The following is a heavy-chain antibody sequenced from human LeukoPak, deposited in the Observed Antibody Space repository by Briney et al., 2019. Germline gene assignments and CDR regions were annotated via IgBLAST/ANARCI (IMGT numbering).Heavy chain of an antibody. CDR3: ARGNYHGMDV. J-gene: IGHJ6*02. V-gene: IGHV3-74*01. CDR1: GFTFSTYW. Sequence: GGSLRPSCAASGFTFSTYWMHWVRQAPGKGLVWVSSINSDASRTSHADSVKGRFTISRDNAKNTLYLQLNSLRAEDTAVYYCARGNYHGMDVWGQGTTVTVSS. CDR2: INSDASRT. D-gene: IGHD3-10*01.